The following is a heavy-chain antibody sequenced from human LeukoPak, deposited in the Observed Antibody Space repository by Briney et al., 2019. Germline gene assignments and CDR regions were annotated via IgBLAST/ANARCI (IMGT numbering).Heavy chain of an antibody. D-gene: IGHD5-24*01. CDR1: GGSISSSSYY. Sequence: SETLSLTCTVSGGSISSSSYYWGWLRQPPGKGLEWLGSIYYSGSTYYNPSLKSRVTISVDTSKNQFSLKLSSVTAADTAVYYCARQRRREMLGIWYFDLWGRGTLVTVSS. CDR2: IYYSGST. CDR3: ARQRRREMLGIWYFDL. V-gene: IGHV4-39*01. J-gene: IGHJ2*01.